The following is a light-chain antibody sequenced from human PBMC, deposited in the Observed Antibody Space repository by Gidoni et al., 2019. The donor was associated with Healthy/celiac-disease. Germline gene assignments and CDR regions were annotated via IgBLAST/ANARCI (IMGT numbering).Light chain of an antibody. J-gene: IGKJ3*01. CDR2: DAS. V-gene: IGKV1-13*02. CDR3: QQFNSYPPFT. CDR1: QGISSA. Sequence: AIQLTQSPSSLPASVGDRVTITCRASQGISSALAWYKQKPGKAPKLLIYDASSLESGVPSRFSGSGSGTDFTLTISSLQPEDFATYYCQQFNSYPPFTFGPGTKVDIK.